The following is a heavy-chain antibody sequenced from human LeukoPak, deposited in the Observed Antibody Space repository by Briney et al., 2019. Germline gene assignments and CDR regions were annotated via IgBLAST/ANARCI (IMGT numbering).Heavy chain of an antibody. D-gene: IGHD4-17*01. CDR1: GLTFSRYG. V-gene: IGHV3-30*18. CDR3: AKDYGVTYYYYGMDV. Sequence: GRCLRLAWGACGLTFSRYGMHWVRQTPGKGLEWVAVISYDGSNKYYADSVKGRFTISRDNSKNTLYLQMNSLRAEDTAVYYCAKDYGVTYYYYGMDVWGQGTTVTVSS. CDR2: ISYDGSNK. J-gene: IGHJ6*02.